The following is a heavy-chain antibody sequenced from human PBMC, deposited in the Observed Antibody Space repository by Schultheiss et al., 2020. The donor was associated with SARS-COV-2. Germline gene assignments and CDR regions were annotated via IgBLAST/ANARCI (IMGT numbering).Heavy chain of an antibody. CDR1: GFTFSSYA. CDR2: ISGSSGSTI. D-gene: IGHD3-3*01. CDR3: AGSIGPGRPGVTIFGVVIAEGDAFDI. J-gene: IGHJ3*02. Sequence: GGSLRLSCAASGFTFSSYAMSWVRQAPGKGLEWVSAISGSSGSTIYYADSVKGRFTISRDNAKNSLYLQMNSLRAEDTAVYYCAGSIGPGRPGVTIFGVVIAEGDAFDIWGQGTMVTVSS. V-gene: IGHV3-48*03.